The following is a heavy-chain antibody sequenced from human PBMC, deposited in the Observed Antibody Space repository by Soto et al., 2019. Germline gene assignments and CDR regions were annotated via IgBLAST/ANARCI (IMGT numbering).Heavy chain of an antibody. Sequence: ASVKVSCKASGYTFTSYAMHWVRQAPGQRLEWMGWINAGNGNTKYSQKFQGRVTITRDTSASTAYMELSSLRSEDTAVYYCARDLRRSMVGIDPWGQGTLVTVSS. CDR2: INAGNGNT. CDR3: ARDLRRSMVGIDP. V-gene: IGHV1-3*01. D-gene: IGHD3-10*01. CDR1: GYTFTSYA. J-gene: IGHJ5*02.